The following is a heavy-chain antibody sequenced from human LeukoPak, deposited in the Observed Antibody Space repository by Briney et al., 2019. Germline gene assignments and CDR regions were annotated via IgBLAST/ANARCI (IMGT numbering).Heavy chain of an antibody. D-gene: IGHD4-23*01. CDR3: AKEGFTVVTPPDY. V-gene: IGHV3-30*02. J-gene: IGHJ4*02. CDR2: IRYDGSNE. CDR1: GFSFSGYG. Sequence: GGSLRLSCAASGFSFSGYGMHWVRQAPGKGLEWVAFIRYDGSNEYYADSVKGRFTISRDNSKNTLYLQMNSLRAEDTAVYYCAKEGFTVVTPPDYWGQGTLVTVSS.